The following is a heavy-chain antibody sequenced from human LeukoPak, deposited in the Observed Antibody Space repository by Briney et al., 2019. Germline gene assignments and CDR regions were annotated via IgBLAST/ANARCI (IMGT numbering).Heavy chain of an antibody. D-gene: IGHD2-21*02. J-gene: IGHJ4*02. Sequence: GGSLRLSCAASGFTFNNYAMGWVRQPPGKGLEWLSAIDGGGDATKYADSVKGRFTISRDNSKNTLSLQMNSLRVEDTAIYYCAKSDCGADGCKLLNYWGQGILVTVSS. CDR3: AKSDCGADGCKLLNY. CDR2: IDGGGDAT. CDR1: GFTFNNYA. V-gene: IGHV3-23*01.